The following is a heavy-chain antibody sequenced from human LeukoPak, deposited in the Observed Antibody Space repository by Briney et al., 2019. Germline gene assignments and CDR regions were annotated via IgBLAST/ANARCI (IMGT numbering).Heavy chain of an antibody. CDR2: INWNGGST. J-gene: IGHJ3*02. V-gene: IGHV3-20*04. CDR1: GFTFDDYG. CDR3: ARDWGDYGSTDRGAFDI. Sequence: GGSLRLSCAASGFTFDDYGMSWVRQAPGKGLEWVSGINWNGGSTGYADSVKGRFTISRDNAKNSLYLQMNSLRAEDTAVYYCARDWGDYGSTDRGAFDIWGQGTMVTVSS. D-gene: IGHD3-10*01.